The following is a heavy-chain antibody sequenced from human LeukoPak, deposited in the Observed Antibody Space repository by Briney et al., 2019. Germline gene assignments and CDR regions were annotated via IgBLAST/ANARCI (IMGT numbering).Heavy chain of an antibody. J-gene: IGHJ4*02. CDR2: IYYSGST. CDR3: AREGPLAAAGPYYFDY. CDR1: RGSISRHY. D-gene: IGHD6-13*01. Sequence: PSYTQPLTCTHSRGSISRHYWSLIQQPPPKGREWIGYIYYSGSTNYNPSHKSRVPISVDTSKNQFSLKLSSVTAADAAVYFCAREGPLAAAGPYYFDYWGQGTLVTVSS. V-gene: IGHV4-59*11.